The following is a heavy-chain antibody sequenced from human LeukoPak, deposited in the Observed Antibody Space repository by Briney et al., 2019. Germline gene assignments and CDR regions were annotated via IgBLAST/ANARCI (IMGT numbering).Heavy chain of an antibody. CDR1: GYTFTSYG. J-gene: IGHJ4*02. D-gene: IGHD3-3*01. CDR2: ISAYNGNT. CDR3: ARVRGVGRILEVFDY. Sequence: ASVKVSCKASGYTFTSYGISWVRQAPGQGLEWMGWISAYNGNTNYAQKLQGRVTMTTDTSTSTAYMELRSLRSDDTAVYYCARVRGVGRILEVFDYWGQGTLVTVSS. V-gene: IGHV1-18*01.